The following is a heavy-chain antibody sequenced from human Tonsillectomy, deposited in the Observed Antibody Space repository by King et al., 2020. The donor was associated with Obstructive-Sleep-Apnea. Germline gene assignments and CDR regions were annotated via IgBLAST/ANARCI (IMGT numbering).Heavy chain of an antibody. CDR3: ARLLGATGPEYYFDY. CDR2: ITHSGST. J-gene: IGHJ4*02. Sequence: VQLQQWGAGLLKPSETLSLTCAVYGGSFSDYYWSWIRQPPGKGLEWIGEITHSGSTNYNPSLKSRVTITLDTSKNTFSLQLSSVTAADTALYFCARLLGATGPEYYFDYWGQGTLVTVSS. CDR1: GGSFSDYY. D-gene: IGHD1-26*01. V-gene: IGHV4-34*01.